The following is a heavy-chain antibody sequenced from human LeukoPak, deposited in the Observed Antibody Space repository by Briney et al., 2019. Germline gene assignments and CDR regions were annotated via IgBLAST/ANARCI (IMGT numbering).Heavy chain of an antibody. CDR3: ARVTVSSSEVIFDY. Sequence: QPGGSLRLSCAASGFTFSRYWMHWVRQAPGKGLVWVSRINSDGSTITYADSVKGRFTISRDNAKNTLYLQMNSLRAEDTAVYYCARVTVSSSEVIFDYWGQGSLVTVSS. CDR2: INSDGSTI. CDR1: GFTFSRYW. V-gene: IGHV3-74*01. D-gene: IGHD1-20*01. J-gene: IGHJ4*02.